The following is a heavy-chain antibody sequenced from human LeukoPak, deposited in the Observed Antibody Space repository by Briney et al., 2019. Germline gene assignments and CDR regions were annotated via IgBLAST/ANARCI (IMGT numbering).Heavy chain of an antibody. CDR1: VGTFTSYA. CDR2: IIPIFGTA. J-gene: IGHJ5*02. Sequence: GSSVKVSCKASVGTFTSYAISWVRQAPGQGLEWRGGIIPIFGTANYAHKFQGRVTITADESTSTAYMEMSSLRSEDTAVYYCARGNRIYCSSTSCYVGGWFDPWGQGTLATVSS. V-gene: IGHV1-69*01. D-gene: IGHD2-2*01. CDR3: ARGNRIYCSSTSCYVGGWFDP.